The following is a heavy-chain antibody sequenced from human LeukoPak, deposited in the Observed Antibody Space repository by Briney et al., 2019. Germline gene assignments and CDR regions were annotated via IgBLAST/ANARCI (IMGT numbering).Heavy chain of an antibody. V-gene: IGHV1-69*13. CDR1: GGTLSSYA. D-gene: IGHD2-2*01. CDR3: ARGRDIVVVPAAIPISYGMDV. CDR2: IIPIFGTA. J-gene: IGHJ6*02. Sequence: SVKVSCKASGGTLSSYAISWVRQAPGQGLEWMGGIIPIFGTANYAQKFQGRVTITADESTSTAYMELSSLRSEDTAVYYCARGRDIVVVPAAIPISYGMDVWGQGTTVTVSS.